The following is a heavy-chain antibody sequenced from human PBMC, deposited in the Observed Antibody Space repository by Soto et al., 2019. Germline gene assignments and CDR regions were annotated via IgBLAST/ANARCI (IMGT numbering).Heavy chain of an antibody. CDR3: ASHYDSSGYVDYYYGMDV. V-gene: IGHV1-69*13. CDR2: IIPIFGTA. CDR1: GGTFSSYA. Sequence: SVKVSCKASGGTFSSYAISWVRQAPGQGLEWMGGIIPIFGTANYAQKFQGRVTITADESTSTAYMELSSLRSEDTAVYYCASHYDSSGYVDYYYGMDVWGQGTTVTVSS. J-gene: IGHJ6*02. D-gene: IGHD3-22*01.